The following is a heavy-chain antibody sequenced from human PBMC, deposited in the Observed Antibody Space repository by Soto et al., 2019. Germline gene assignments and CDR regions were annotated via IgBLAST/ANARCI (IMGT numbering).Heavy chain of an antibody. CDR1: GGTLSSYA. D-gene: IGHD6-6*01. J-gene: IGHJ6*02. Sequence: SVKVSCKASGGTLSSYAISWVRQAPGQGLEWMGGIIPIFGTANYAQKFQGRVTITADKSTSTAYMELSSLRSEDTAVYYCARIGGSSSSLYYYGMDVWGQGTTVTVSS. CDR2: IIPIFGTA. V-gene: IGHV1-69*06. CDR3: ARIGGSSSSLYYYGMDV.